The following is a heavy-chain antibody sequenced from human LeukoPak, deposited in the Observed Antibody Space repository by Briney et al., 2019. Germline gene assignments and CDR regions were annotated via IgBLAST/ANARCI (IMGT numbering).Heavy chain of an antibody. V-gene: IGHV4-34*01. Sequence: SETLSLTCAVYGGSFSGYYWSWLRHPPGKGLEWIGEINHSGSTNYNPSLKSRVTISVDTSKNQFSLKLSSVTAADTAVYYCAVGYSYGYVQDYWGQGTLVTVSS. CDR1: GGSFSGYY. CDR2: INHSGST. J-gene: IGHJ4*02. CDR3: AVGYSYGYVQDY. D-gene: IGHD5-18*01.